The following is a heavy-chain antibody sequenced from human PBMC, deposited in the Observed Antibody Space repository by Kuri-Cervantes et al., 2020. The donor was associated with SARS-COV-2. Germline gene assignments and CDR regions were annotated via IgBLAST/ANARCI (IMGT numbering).Heavy chain of an antibody. CDR1: GYTFTGYY. J-gene: IGHJ6*02. CDR3: ARGMVRGIIQYYYYAMDV. V-gene: IGHV1-2*04. Sequence: SVKVSCKASGYTFTGYYMHWVRQAPGQGLEWMGWINPNSGGTNYAQKFQGWVTMTRDTSLSTAYMELSRLRSDDTAVYYCARGMVRGIIQYYYYAMDVWGRGTTVTVSS. CDR2: INPNSGGT. D-gene: IGHD3-10*01.